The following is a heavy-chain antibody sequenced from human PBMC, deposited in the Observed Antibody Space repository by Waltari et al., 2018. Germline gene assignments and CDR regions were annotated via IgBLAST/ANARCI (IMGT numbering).Heavy chain of an antibody. Sequence: EVQLGESGGGLVQPGGSLRLACATSGLIFNNFAISWVRQAPGRGLEWVSASSDGGVATYYADSVKGRFTISRDDSKNTVYLQMNSLRADDTALYDCTKGFGELLPFDHWGQGTLVTVSS. J-gene: IGHJ4*02. CDR1: GLIFNNFA. D-gene: IGHD3-10*01. V-gene: IGHV3-23*04. CDR3: TKGFGELLPFDH. CDR2: SSDGGVAT.